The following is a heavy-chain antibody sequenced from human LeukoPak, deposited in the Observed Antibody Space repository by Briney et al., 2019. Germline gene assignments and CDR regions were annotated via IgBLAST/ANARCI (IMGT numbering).Heavy chain of an antibody. D-gene: IGHD3-9*01. Sequence: SETLSLTCAVYGGSFSGYYWSWIRQPPGKGLEWIGEINHSGSTNYNPSLKSRVTISVDTSKNQFSLKLSSVTAADTAVYYCARGPGLRYFDWLFKGGAFDIWGQGTMVTVSS. CDR1: GGSFSGYY. CDR2: INHSGST. CDR3: ARGPGLRYFDWLFKGGAFDI. V-gene: IGHV4-34*01. J-gene: IGHJ3*02.